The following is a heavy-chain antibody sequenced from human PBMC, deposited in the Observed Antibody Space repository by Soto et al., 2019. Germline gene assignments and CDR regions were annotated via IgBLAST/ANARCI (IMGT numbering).Heavy chain of an antibody. CDR1: GFTFSSYG. D-gene: IGHD6-13*01. V-gene: IGHV3-33*01. CDR3: ARDDGSSWSGGLDY. J-gene: IGHJ4*02. Sequence: QVQLVESGGGVVQPGRSLRLSCAASGFTFSSYGMHWVRQAPGKGLEWVAVIWYDGSNKYYADSVKGRFTISRDNSKNTLYLQMNSLRSEDTAVYYRARDDGSSWSGGLDYWGPGSLVTGSS. CDR2: IWYDGSNK.